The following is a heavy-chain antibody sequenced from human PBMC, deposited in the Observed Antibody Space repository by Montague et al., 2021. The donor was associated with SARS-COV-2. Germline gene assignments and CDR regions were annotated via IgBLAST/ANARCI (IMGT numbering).Heavy chain of an antibody. V-gene: IGHV2-70*01. Sequence: PALVKPTQTLTLTCTFSGFSLSTSGMCVSWIRQPPGKALEWLALIDWDDDKYYSTSLKTRLTIPKDTSKNQVVLTMTNMDPVDTATYYCARIRDYGILTGAYSAFDYWGQGTLVTVSS. D-gene: IGHD3-9*01. CDR2: IDWDDDK. CDR1: GFSLSTSGMC. J-gene: IGHJ4*02. CDR3: ARIRDYGILTGAYSAFDY.